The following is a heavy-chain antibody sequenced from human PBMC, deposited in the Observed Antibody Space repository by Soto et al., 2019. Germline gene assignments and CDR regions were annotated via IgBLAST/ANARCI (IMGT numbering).Heavy chain of an antibody. J-gene: IGHJ4*02. Sequence: GASVKVSCKASGYTFTGYYMHWVRQAPGQGLEWMGWINPNSGGTNYAQKFQGRVTMTRDTSISTAYMELSRLRSGDTAVYYCARVSPRTGTFDYWGQGTLVTVSS. V-gene: IGHV1-2*02. CDR1: GYTFTGYY. CDR3: ARVSPRTGTFDY. CDR2: INPNSGGT. D-gene: IGHD1-1*01.